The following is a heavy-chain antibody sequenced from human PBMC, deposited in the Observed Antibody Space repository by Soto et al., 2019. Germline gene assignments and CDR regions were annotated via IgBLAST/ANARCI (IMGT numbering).Heavy chain of an antibody. J-gene: IGHJ5*01. CDR3: AKGALTTGSFGS. CDR1: GFTFSRYV. Sequence: PGGSLRLSPASSGFTFSRYVMSWVRQAPGKGLEWVSAISGSGGSTYYADSVKGRFTISRDNSKNTLYLQMNSLRAEDTAVYYCAKGALTTGSFGSWGQGTLVTVSS. D-gene: IGHD1-1*01. CDR2: ISGSGGST. V-gene: IGHV3-23*01.